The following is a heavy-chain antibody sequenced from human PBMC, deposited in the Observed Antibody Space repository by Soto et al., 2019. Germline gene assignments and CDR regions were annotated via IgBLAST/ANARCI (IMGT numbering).Heavy chain of an antibody. J-gene: IGHJ5*02. CDR3: AREYCSSTSCLNWFDP. D-gene: IGHD2-2*01. CDR1: GYSFTSYW. CDR2: IYPGDSDT. V-gene: IGHV5-51*01. Sequence: GESLKISCKGSGYSFTSYWIGWVRQMPGKGLEWMGIIYPGDSDTRYSPSFQGQVTISADKSISTAYLQMNSLRAEDTAVYYCAREYCSSTSCLNWFDPWGQGTLVTVSS.